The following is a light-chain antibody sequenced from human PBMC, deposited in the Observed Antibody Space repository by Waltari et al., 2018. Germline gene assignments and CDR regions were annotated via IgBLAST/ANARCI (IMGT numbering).Light chain of an antibody. Sequence: QSVLTQPPSASGTPGQRVTISCPGSRSNIGAEVVNWYQVLPGTAPKLLIYSTNQRPSGVPERFSASKSGTSASLAISGLQSEDEADYYCATWDYSPDGQVFGGGTKLTVL. J-gene: IGLJ3*02. CDR2: STN. CDR3: ATWDYSPDGQV. V-gene: IGLV1-44*01. CDR1: RSNIGAEV.